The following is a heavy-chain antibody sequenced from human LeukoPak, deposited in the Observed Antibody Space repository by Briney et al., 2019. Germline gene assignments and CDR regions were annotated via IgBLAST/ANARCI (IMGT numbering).Heavy chain of an antibody. D-gene: IGHD1-26*01. J-gene: IGHJ4*02. CDR2: IYYSGST. CDR1: GGSISSGGYY. Sequence: PSETLSLTCTVSGGSISSGGYYWSWIRQHPGKGLEWIGYIYYSGSTYYNPSLKSRVTISVDTSKNQFSLKLSSVTAADTAVYYCARAPRVFVGATHFDYWGQGTLVTVSS. CDR3: ARAPRVFVGATHFDY. V-gene: IGHV4-31*03.